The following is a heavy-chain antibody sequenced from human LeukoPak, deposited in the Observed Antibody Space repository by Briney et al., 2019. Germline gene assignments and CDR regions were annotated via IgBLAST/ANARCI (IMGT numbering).Heavy chain of an antibody. J-gene: IGHJ4*02. CDR3: ASVIAAAGFYYFDY. V-gene: IGHV1-18*01. D-gene: IGHD6-13*01. Sequence: ASVKASCKASGYTFTSYGISWVRQAPGQGLEWMGWISAYNGNTNYAQKLQGRVTMTTDTSTSTAYMELRSLRSDDTAVYYCASVIAAAGFYYFDYWGQGTLVTVSS. CDR1: GYTFTSYG. CDR2: ISAYNGNT.